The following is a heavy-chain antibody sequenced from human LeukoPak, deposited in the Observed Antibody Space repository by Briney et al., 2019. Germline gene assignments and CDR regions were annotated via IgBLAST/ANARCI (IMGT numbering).Heavy chain of an antibody. D-gene: IGHD6-13*01. J-gene: IGHJ1*01. V-gene: IGHV1-2*04. CDR3: ARGTAAAGTARYEH. CDR1: GYTFTGYY. Sequence: VASVKVSCKASGYTFTGYYMHWVRQAPGQGLEWMGWINPNSGGTNYAQKFQGWVTMTRDTSISTAYMELSRLRSDDTAVYYCARGTAAAGTARYEHWGQGTLVTVSS. CDR2: INPNSGGT.